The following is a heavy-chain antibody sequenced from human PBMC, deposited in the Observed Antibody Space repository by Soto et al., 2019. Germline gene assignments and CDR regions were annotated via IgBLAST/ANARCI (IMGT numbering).Heavy chain of an antibody. CDR3: ARHASSRTSNYDYYAVDV. CDR2: IYPGDSDS. D-gene: IGHD4-4*01. Sequence: GESLKISCKASGYSFSTYWIGWVRQMPGRGLDWMGIIYPGDSDSRYNPSFQGHVTISADKSISTAYLQWSSLRASDSAIYYCARHASSRTSNYDYYAVDVWGLGTTVTVSS. J-gene: IGHJ6*02. CDR1: GYSFSTYW. V-gene: IGHV5-51*01.